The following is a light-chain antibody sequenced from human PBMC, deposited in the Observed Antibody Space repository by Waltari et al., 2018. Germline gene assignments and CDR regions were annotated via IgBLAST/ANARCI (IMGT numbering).Light chain of an antibody. Sequence: QSVLTQPPSASGTPGQRVTISCSGSSSNIGSNPVTWYQQLPGTAPKLLIYSNNQRPSGVPYRFSGSKSGTSASLAISGLQSEDEADYYCAAWDDSLNAWVFGGGTKLTVL. J-gene: IGLJ3*02. V-gene: IGLV1-44*01. CDR2: SNN. CDR3: AAWDDSLNAWV. CDR1: SSNIGSNP.